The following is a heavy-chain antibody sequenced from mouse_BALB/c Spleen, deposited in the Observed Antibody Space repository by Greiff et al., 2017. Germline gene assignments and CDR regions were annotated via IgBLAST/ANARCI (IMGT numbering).Heavy chain of an antibody. CDR3: ARDRGAGNYLDY. D-gene: IGHD2-14*01. CDR2: ISDGGSYT. CDR1: GFTFSDYY. V-gene: IGHV5-4*02. J-gene: IGHJ2*01. Sequence: EVQGVESGGGLVKPGGSLKLSCAASGFTFSDYYMYWVRQTPEKRLEWVATISDGGSYTYYPDSVKGRFTISRDNAKNNLYLQMSSLKSEDTAMYYCARDRGAGNYLDYWGQGTTLTVSS.